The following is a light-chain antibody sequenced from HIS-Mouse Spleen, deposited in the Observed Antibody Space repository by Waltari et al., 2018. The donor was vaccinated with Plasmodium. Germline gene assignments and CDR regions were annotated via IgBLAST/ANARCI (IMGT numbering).Light chain of an antibody. Sequence: QSALTQPASVSGSPGQSITISCTGTSSDGGGYNYVSWYQQHPGKAPKLMMYDVSNPPSGVSNRFSGSKSGNTASLTISGLQAEDEADYYCSSYTSSSTLVVFGGGTKLTVL. V-gene: IGLV2-14*03. CDR3: SSYTSSSTLVV. CDR2: DVS. J-gene: IGLJ2*01. CDR1: SSDGGGYNY.